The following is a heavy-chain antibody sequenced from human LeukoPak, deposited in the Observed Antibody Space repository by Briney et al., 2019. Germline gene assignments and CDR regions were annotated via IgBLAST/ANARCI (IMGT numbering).Heavy chain of an antibody. CDR2: INPNSGGT. J-gene: IGHJ4*02. CDR3: ADSGYYYDSSGYYLVY. D-gene: IGHD3-22*01. CDR1: GYTFTGYY. Sequence: GASVKVSCKASGYTFTGYYMHWVQQAPGQGLEWMGWINPNSGGTNYAQKFQGRVTMTRDTSISTAYMELSRLRSDDTAVYYCADSGYYYDSSGYYLVYWGQGTLVTVSS. V-gene: IGHV1-2*02.